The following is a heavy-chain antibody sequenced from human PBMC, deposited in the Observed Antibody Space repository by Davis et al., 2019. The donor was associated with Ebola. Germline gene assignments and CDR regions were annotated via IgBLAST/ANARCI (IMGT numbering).Heavy chain of an antibody. V-gene: IGHV3-74*01. CDR3: AREGYYESGYGMDV. J-gene: IGHJ6*02. D-gene: IGHD3-22*01. Sequence: GESLKISCAASGFTFSSYWMHWVRQVPGKGLVWVSRIHTDGSSTSYADSVKGRFTISRDNSKNTLYLQMNSLRAEDTAVYYCAREGYYESGYGMDVWGQGTTVTVSS. CDR2: IHTDGSST. CDR1: GFTFSSYW.